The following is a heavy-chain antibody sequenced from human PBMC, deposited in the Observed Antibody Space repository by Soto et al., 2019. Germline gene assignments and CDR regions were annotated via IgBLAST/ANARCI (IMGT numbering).Heavy chain of an antibody. CDR1: GYSFTSYW. CDR3: VRQGDTVMAHHAFDI. CDR2: IYPGDSDT. Sequence: GESLKISCKGSGYSFTSYWIAWVRQMPGKGLEWMGIIYPGDSDTRYRPSFQGQVSISADKSTTTAYLQWSSLKASDTATYYCVRQGDTVMAHHAFDIWGQGTMVTVS. D-gene: IGHD5-18*01. J-gene: IGHJ3*02. V-gene: IGHV5-51*01.